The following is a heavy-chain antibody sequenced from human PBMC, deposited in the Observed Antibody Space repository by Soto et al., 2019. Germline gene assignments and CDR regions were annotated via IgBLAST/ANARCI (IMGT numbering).Heavy chain of an antibody. V-gene: IGHV4-30-2*06. D-gene: IGHD2-21*01. J-gene: IGHJ5*02. CDR2: IYQSGST. CDR1: SSSINSGAYS. CDR3: ARENSGGSDSDCYVTGWFDP. Sequence: QLKLRESGAGLVKPSETLSLTCTVSSSSINSGAYSWCWIRQSPGKGLEWLGLIYQSGSTYYSPVLRSRVTNSIDRSKTQMSLKLRSVTAADTAVYYCARENSGGSDSDCYVTGWFDPWCQGTLGTVSS.